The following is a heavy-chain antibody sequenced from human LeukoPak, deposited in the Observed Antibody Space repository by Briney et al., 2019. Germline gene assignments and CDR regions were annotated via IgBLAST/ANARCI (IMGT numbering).Heavy chain of an antibody. J-gene: IGHJ4*02. CDR1: GGSFSGYY. Sequence: SETLSLTCAVYGGSFSGYYWSWIRQPPGKGLEWIGEINHSGSTNYNPSLKSRVTISVDTSKNQFSLKLSSVTAADTAVYYCARGTPDLLRYFDWLLIYFGYWGQGTLVTVSS. CDR2: INHSGST. V-gene: IGHV4-34*01. CDR3: ARGTPDLLRYFDWLLIYFGY. D-gene: IGHD3-9*01.